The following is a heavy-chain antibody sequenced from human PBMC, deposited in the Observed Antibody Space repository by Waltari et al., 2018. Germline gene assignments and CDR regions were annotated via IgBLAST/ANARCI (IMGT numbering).Heavy chain of an antibody. J-gene: IGHJ4*02. Sequence: QVQLVQSGAEVKKPGSSVKVSCKASGGTFSSYAISWVRQAPGKWLGVWGGVIPVFGTANYAQKFQGRVTITADESTSTAYMELSSLISEDTAVYYCARSYSSGWYYFDYWGQGTLVTVSS. CDR2: VIPVFGTA. V-gene: IGHV1-69*12. CDR1: GGTFSSYA. CDR3: ARSYSSGWYYFDY. D-gene: IGHD6-19*01.